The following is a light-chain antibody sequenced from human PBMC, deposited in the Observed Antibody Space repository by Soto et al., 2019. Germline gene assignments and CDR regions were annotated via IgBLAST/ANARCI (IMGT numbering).Light chain of an antibody. V-gene: IGKV3-15*01. CDR2: GAS. CDR3: QQYDQWPIT. J-gene: IGKJ5*01. CDR1: QSVTSSY. Sequence: EIVLTQSPGTLSLSPGERATLSCRASQSVTSSYLAWYQQKPGQAPRLLIYGASARALGIPDRFSGSGSGTEFSFTVTSLQSEDFAVYYCQQYDQWPITFGQGTRLEI.